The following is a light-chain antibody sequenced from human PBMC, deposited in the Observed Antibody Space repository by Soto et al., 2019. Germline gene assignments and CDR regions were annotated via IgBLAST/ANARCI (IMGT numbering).Light chain of an antibody. CDR1: QSVSSN. CDR3: QQYNNWPPRT. CDR2: GAS. J-gene: IGKJ1*01. V-gene: IGKV3-15*01. Sequence: EIVMTHSPATLSVAPGERATLSCRASQSVSSNLAWYQQKPGQAPRLLLYGASTRATGIPATFSGSGSGTEFTLTISSLQSADFAVYYCQQYNNWPPRTFGQGTKVDIK.